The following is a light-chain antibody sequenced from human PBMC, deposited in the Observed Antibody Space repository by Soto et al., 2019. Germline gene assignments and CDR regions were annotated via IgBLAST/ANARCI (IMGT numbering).Light chain of an antibody. J-gene: IGKJ2*02. V-gene: IGKV3-20*01. CDR3: HQYGSSPCT. CDR2: GAS. Sequence: EIVLTQSPGTLSLSPGERATLSCRASQSVSSSSLAWYQQKPGQAPRLLIYGASSRATGIPDGFSGSGSGTDFTLTINRLEPEDFAVYYCHQYGSSPCTFGQGTKLEIK. CDR1: QSVSSSS.